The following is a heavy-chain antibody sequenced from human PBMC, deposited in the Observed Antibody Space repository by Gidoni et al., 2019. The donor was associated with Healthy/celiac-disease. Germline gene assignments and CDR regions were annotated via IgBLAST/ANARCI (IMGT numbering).Heavy chain of an antibody. CDR1: GFNFSSSW. Sequence: EVQLVESGGGLVQPGGSLRLSCAASGFNFSSSWMSWVRQAPGKALEWVANIKQDGSEKYYVDSVKGRFTISRDNAKNSLYLQMNSLRAEDTAVYYCAREGIYNWNFPNYYYYYMDVWGKGTTVTVSS. CDR3: AREGIYNWNFPNYYYYYMDV. V-gene: IGHV3-7*01. J-gene: IGHJ6*03. CDR2: IKQDGSEK. D-gene: IGHD1-7*01.